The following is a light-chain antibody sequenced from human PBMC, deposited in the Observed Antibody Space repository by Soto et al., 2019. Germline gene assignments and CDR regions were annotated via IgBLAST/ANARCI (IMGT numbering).Light chain of an antibody. J-gene: IGKJ2*01. CDR2: GAS. CDR3: QQYGSSQYT. Sequence: EIVLTQSPGTLSLSPGERATLSCRATQSVSSSYLAWYQQKPGQAPRLLIYGASSRATGIPDRFSGSGSGTDFPLTISILEPEDFAVFYCQQYGSSQYTFGQGTQLEIK. CDR1: QSVSSSY. V-gene: IGKV3-20*01.